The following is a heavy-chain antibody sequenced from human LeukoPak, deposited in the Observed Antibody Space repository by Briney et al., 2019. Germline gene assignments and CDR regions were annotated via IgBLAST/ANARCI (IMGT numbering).Heavy chain of an antibody. CDR1: GGSISSGGYY. J-gene: IGHJ3*02. CDR3: ARDRSTSSPRAFDI. CDR2: IYYSGST. V-gene: IGHV4-31*11. Sequence: SETLSLTCAVSGGSISSGGYYWSWIRQHPGKGLEWIGYIYYSGSTYYNPSLKSRVTISVDTSKNQFSLKLSSVTAADTAVYYCARDRSTSSPRAFDIWGQGTMVTVSS. D-gene: IGHD2-2*01.